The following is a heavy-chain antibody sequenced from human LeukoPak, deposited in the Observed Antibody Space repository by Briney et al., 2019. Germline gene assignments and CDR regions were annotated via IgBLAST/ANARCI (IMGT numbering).Heavy chain of an antibody. J-gene: IGHJ3*02. CDR2: IKSKTNGGTT. Sequence: GALRLSCAASGFTFTNAWMSWVRQAPGKGLEWVGRIKSKTNGGTTDYVAPVKGRFTISRDGSKNTLYLQMNSLKTEDTAVYYCTTDRQMSAFYYDSSGYYYPPYAFDIWGQGTMVTVSS. CDR3: TTDRQMSAFYYDSSGYYYPPYAFDI. V-gene: IGHV3-15*01. CDR1: GFTFTNAW. D-gene: IGHD3-22*01.